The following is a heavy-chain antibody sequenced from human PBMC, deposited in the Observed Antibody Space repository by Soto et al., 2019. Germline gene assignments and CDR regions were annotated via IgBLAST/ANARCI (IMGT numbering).Heavy chain of an antibody. J-gene: IGHJ4*02. V-gene: IGHV1-18*01. Sequence: QVHLVQSGAEVKKPGASVKVSSMGSGYDFTTYGITWVRQAPGQGLEWRAWISAHNGNTDHAQKLQGRVTVTRDTSTSTAYMELRSLRSDDTAVYYCARGRYGDYWGQGALVTVSS. D-gene: IGHD1-1*01. CDR3: ARGRYGDY. CDR1: GYDFTTYG. CDR2: ISAHNGNT.